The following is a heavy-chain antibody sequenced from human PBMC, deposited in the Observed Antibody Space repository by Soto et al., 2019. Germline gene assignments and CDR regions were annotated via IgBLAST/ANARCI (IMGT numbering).Heavy chain of an antibody. CDR1: GYTFTSYG. D-gene: IGHD4-17*01. J-gene: IGHJ1*01. Sequence: ASVKVSCKASGYTFTSYGISWVRQAPGQGLEWMGWISAYNGNTNYAQKLQGRVTMTTDTSTSTAYMELRSLRSDDTAVYYCARDRDGDYEGTAEYFQHWGQGTLVTVSS. CDR2: ISAYNGNT. V-gene: IGHV1-18*01. CDR3: ARDRDGDYEGTAEYFQH.